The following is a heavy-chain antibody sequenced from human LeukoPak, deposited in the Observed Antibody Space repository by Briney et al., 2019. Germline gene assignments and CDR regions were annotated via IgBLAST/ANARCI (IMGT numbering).Heavy chain of an antibody. CDR1: GFTFSSYA. CDR2: VSGSGGST. V-gene: IGHV3-23*01. J-gene: IGHJ4*02. CDR3: AKDLDIVATITGN. Sequence: GGPLRLSCAASGFTFSSYAMSWVRQAPGKGLEWVSGVSGSGGSTYYADSVKGRFTISRDNSKNTLYLQMNSLRAEDTAVYYCAKDLDIVATITGNWGQGTLVTVSS. D-gene: IGHD5-12*01.